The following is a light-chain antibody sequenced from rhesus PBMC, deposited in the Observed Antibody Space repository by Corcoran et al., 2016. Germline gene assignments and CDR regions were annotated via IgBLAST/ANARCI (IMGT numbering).Light chain of an antibody. J-gene: IGLJ1*01. CDR2: EVS. CDR3: TSYAGSNTFI. Sequence: QAALTQPHSVSGSPGQSVTISCSGTSSDIGGYNYVSWYQQHPGTAPKLMIYEVSKRPPGVSDRFSVSKSGNTASLTISGLQAEDEADYYGTSYAGSNTFIFGSGTPLTVL. CDR1: SSDIGGYNY. V-gene: IGLV2-32*02.